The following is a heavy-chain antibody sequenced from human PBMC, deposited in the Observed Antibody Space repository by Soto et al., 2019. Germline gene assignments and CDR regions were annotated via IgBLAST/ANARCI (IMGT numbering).Heavy chain of an antibody. CDR2: IIPIVGTA. V-gene: IGHV1-69*01. Sequence: QVQLVQSGAEVKKPVSSVKVSCKASGGTFSSYAISWVRQAPVQGLEWMGGIIPIVGTANYAQKFQGRVTITTDESTSTAYMALSSLRSEDTAVYYCARGDRPYDSSGYYWVAAFDFWGQGTIVTVSS. J-gene: IGHJ3*01. CDR1: GGTFSSYA. CDR3: ARGDRPYDSSGYYWVAAFDF. D-gene: IGHD3-22*01.